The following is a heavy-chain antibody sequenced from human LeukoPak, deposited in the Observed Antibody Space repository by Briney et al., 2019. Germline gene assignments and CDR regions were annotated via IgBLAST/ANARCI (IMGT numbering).Heavy chain of an antibody. D-gene: IGHD2-15*01. J-gene: IGHJ4*02. CDR1: GFTFSDFY. CDR3: ARVHCSGGGCSS. CDR2: ISGGGDTI. Sequence: GGSLRLSCAASGFTFSDFYMSWVRQAPGKGLEFISYISGGGDTIFYADSAKGRFTISRDNAKNSLYLQMNSLRAEDTAVYYCARVHCSGGGCSSWGQGTLVTVSS. V-gene: IGHV3-11*01.